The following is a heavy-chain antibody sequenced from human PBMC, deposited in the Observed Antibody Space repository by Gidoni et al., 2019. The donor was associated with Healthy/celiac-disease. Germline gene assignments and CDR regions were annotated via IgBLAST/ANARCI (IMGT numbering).Heavy chain of an antibody. CDR1: GFTFDDYA. Sequence: EVQLVESGGGLVQPGRSLRLSCAASGFTFDDYAMHWVRQAPGKGLEWVSGISWNSGSIGYADSVKGRFTISRDNAKNSLYLQMNSLRAEDTALYYCAKLFTRGYYDSSGAFDIWGQGTMVTVSS. J-gene: IGHJ3*02. V-gene: IGHV3-9*01. D-gene: IGHD3-22*01. CDR2: ISWNSGSI. CDR3: AKLFTRGYYDSSGAFDI.